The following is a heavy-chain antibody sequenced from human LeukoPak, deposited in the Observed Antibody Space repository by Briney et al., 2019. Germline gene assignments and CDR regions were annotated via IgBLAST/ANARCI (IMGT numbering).Heavy chain of an antibody. J-gene: IGHJ4*02. CDR2: IYYSGTT. CDR3: ARLVVPAAMGHGLDY. CDR1: GGSITSYY. V-gene: IGHV4-39*01. D-gene: IGHD2-2*01. Sequence: SETLSLTCTVSGGSITSYYWGWIRQPPGKGLEWIGTIYYSGTTYYNPSLKSRVTISVDTSKNQFSLKLSSVTAADTAVYYCARLVVPAAMGHGLDYWGQGTMVTVSS.